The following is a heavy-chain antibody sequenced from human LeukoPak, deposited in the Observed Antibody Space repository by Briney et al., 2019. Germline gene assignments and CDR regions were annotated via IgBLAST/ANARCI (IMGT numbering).Heavy chain of an antibody. Sequence: GGSLRLSRAASGFTFSSYEMNWVRQAPGKGLEWVSYITSGSTIYYADSVKGRFTISRDNPKNSLYLQMDSPRAEDTAVYYCARACYGERPFDLWGRGTLVTVSS. CDR3: ARACYGERPFDL. CDR2: ITSGSTI. CDR1: GFTFSSYE. J-gene: IGHJ2*01. D-gene: IGHD4-17*01. V-gene: IGHV3-48*03.